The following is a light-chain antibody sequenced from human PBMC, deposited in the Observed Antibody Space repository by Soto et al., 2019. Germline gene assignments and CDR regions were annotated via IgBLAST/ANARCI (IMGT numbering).Light chain of an antibody. Sequence: EIVLTQSPGTLSLSPGERATLSCRASQSVSSTSLAWYQQKPGQAPRLLMYGVSSRATGIPDRFSGSGSGTDFTLTINSLEPEDFAVYFCQQYVSSVWTFGPGTKVEIK. CDR3: QQYVSSVWT. CDR2: GVS. V-gene: IGKV3-20*01. CDR1: QSVSSTS. J-gene: IGKJ1*01.